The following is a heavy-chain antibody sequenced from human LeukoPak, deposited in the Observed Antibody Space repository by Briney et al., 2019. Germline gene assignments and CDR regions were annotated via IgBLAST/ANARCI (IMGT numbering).Heavy chain of an antibody. Sequence: KPSETLSLTCTVSGGSISGYYWGWIRQPPGKGLEWIGYIYTSGSTNYNPSLKSRVTISVDTSKNQFSLRLSSVTAADTAMYFCARAYSRSYSHFDDWGQGTLVTVSS. CDR3: ARAYSRSYSHFDD. D-gene: IGHD1-26*01. V-gene: IGHV4-4*09. CDR2: IYTSGST. J-gene: IGHJ4*02. CDR1: GGSISGYY.